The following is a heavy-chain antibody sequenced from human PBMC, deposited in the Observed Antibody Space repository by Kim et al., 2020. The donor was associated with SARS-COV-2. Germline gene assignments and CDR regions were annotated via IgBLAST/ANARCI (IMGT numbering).Heavy chain of an antibody. J-gene: IGHJ4*02. V-gene: IGHV4-31*03. Sequence: SETLSLTCTVSGGSISSGGYYWSWIRQHPGKGLEWIGYIYYSGSTYYNPSLKSRVTISVDTSKNQFSLKLSSVTAADTAVYYCARGDGPLYNWNYVLPYFDYWGQGTLVTVSS. D-gene: IGHD1-7*01. CDR3: ARGDGPLYNWNYVLPYFDY. CDR2: IYYSGST. CDR1: GGSISSGGYY.